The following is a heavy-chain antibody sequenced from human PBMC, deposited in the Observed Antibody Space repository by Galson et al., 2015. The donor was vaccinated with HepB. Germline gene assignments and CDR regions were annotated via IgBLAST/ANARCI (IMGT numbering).Heavy chain of an antibody. CDR2: IYPGDSDT. J-gene: IGHJ4*02. V-gene: IGHV5-51*01. Sequence: QSGAEVKKPGESLKISCKGSGYSFTSYWIGWVRQMPGKGLEWMGIIYPGDSDTRYSPSFRGQVTISADKSISTAYLQWSSLKASDTAMYYCARRSTMVRGVIIFAFDYWGQGTLVTVSS. D-gene: IGHD3-10*01. CDR1: GYSFTSYW. CDR3: ARRSTMVRGVIIFAFDY.